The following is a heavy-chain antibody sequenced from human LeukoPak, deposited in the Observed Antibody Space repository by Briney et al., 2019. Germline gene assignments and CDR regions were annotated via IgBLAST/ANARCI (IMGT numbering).Heavy chain of an antibody. CDR1: GYTFTGYY. CDR2: INPNSGGT. Sequence: ASVKVSCKASGYTFTGYYMHWVRQAPGQGLEWMGWINPNSGGTNYAQKFQGRVTMTRDTSISTAYMELSRLRSDDTAVYYCASLAGAATGRWVDYWGQGTLVTVSS. J-gene: IGHJ4*02. D-gene: IGHD6-13*01. CDR3: ASLAGAATGRWVDY. V-gene: IGHV1-2*02.